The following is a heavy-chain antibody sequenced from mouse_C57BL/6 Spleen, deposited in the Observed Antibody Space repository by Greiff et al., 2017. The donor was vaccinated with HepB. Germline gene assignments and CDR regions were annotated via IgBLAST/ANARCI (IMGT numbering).Heavy chain of an antibody. CDR1: GYSITSGYY. Sequence: ESGPGLVKPSQSLSLTCSVTGYSITSGYYWNWIRQFPGNKLEWMGYISYDGSNNYNPSLKNRISITRDTSKNQFFLKLNSVTTEDTATYYCASSGRLGDYWGQGTTLTVSS. D-gene: IGHD1-3*01. CDR2: ISYDGSN. V-gene: IGHV3-6*01. CDR3: ASSGRLGDY. J-gene: IGHJ2*01.